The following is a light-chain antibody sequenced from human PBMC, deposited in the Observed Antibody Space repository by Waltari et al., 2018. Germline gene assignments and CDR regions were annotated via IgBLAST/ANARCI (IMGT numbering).Light chain of an antibody. J-gene: IGLJ2*01. Sequence: QLVLTQSPSASASLGASVKLTCTLSSGHSTNIIAWLQQQPEKGPRYLMNINSDGSHNKGVGIPDRFSGSSSGAERYLTISSLQSEDEADYYCQTGGHGTWVF. V-gene: IGLV4-69*01. CDR1: SGHSTNI. CDR3: QTGGHGTWV. CDR2: INSDGSH.